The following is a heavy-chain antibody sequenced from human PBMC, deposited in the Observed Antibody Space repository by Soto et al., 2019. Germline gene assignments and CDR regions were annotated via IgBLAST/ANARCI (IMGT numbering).Heavy chain of an antibody. CDR2: ISYSSSTI. CDR3: ARDRYVVVPAAMREYYYYYMDV. D-gene: IGHD2-2*01. J-gene: IGHJ6*03. CDR1: GFTFSSYG. V-gene: IGHV3-48*01. Sequence: GGSLRLSCAASGFTFSSYGMHWVRQAPGKGLEWVAYISYSSSTIYYADSVKGRFTISRDNAKNSLYLQMNSLRAEDTAVYYCARDRYVVVPAAMREYYYYYMDVWGKGTTVTSP.